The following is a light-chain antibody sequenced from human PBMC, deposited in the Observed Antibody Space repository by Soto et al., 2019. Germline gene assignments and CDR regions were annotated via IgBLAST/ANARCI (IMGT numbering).Light chain of an antibody. CDR3: SSYRSSNTLL. CDR1: SSDVGDYDY. CDR2: EVS. V-gene: IGLV2-14*01. J-gene: IGLJ2*01. Sequence: QSALTQHASVSGSPGQSITISCTGTSSDVGDYDYVSWYQQYAGKAPKMMIYEVSNRPSGVSNRFSGSKSGNTASLTISGLQAEDEADYYCSSYRSSNTLLFGGGTKLTVL.